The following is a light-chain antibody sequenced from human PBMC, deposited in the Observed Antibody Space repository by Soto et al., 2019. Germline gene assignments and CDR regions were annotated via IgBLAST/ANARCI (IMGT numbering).Light chain of an antibody. J-gene: IGKJ1*01. CDR3: QQYGDLPPGT. V-gene: IGKV3-20*01. Sequence: EIVLTQSPGTLSLSPGERATLSCRASQSVSRSYLAWYQQKPGQAPRLLIYGASIRATGIPDRFSGSGSGTGVSLTINNLETEDFEVYYCQQYGDLPPGTFGQGTKVEVK. CDR1: QSVSRSY. CDR2: GAS.